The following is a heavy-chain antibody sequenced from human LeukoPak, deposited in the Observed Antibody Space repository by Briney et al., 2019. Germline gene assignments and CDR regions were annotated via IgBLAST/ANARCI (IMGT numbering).Heavy chain of an antibody. CDR1: GYTFTDHY. CDR3: ARGGFWSGTYYYYYYMDV. J-gene: IGHJ6*03. Sequence: GASVNVSCKASGYTFTDHYMHWVRQAPGQGPEWMGWMNPKSGGTKYAQKFQGRVTMTRDTSIRTAYMELTGLRFDDTAVYYCARGGFWSGTYYYYYYMDVWGKGTTVTVSS. D-gene: IGHD3-3*01. V-gene: IGHV1-2*02. CDR2: MNPKSGGT.